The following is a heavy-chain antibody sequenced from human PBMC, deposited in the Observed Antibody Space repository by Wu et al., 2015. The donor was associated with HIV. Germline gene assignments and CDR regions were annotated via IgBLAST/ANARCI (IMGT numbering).Heavy chain of an antibody. Sequence: QVQMVQSGAEVKKPGASVKVSCKTSGYTFTDYFIHWVRQAPGQGLEWMGWTNVNTGGTNYAPKFHGRVTMTRDTSISTAYMELSRLTSDDTAVYYCARDELFRVDDSFDMWGQGTMVIVSS. V-gene: IGHV1-2*02. CDR3: ARDELFRVDDSFDM. J-gene: IGHJ3*02. CDR1: GYTFTDYF. CDR2: TNVNTGGT. D-gene: IGHD2-21*02.